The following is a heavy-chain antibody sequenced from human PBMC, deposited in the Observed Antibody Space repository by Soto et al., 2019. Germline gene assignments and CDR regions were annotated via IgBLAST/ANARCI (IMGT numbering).Heavy chain of an antibody. CDR1: GGSISSGGYS. CDR3: ASAGGLGAVAADY. Sequence: QLQLQESGSGLVKPSQTLSLTCAVSGGSISSGGYSWSWIRQPPGKGLEWIGYIYHSGSTYYNPSLKSRVTISVDRSKNLCSLKLSSVTAADTAVYYCASAGGLGAVAADYWGQGTLVTVSS. CDR2: IYHSGST. D-gene: IGHD6-19*01. J-gene: IGHJ4*02. V-gene: IGHV4-30-2*01.